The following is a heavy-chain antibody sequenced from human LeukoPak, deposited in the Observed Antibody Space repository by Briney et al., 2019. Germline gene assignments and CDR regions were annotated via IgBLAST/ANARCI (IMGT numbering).Heavy chain of an antibody. CDR2: IIPIFGTA. V-gene: IGHV1-69*01. D-gene: IGHD3-10*01. CDR1: GGTFSSYA. CDR3: ARGAGFGEFAPYY. J-gene: IGHJ4*02. Sequence: SVKVSCKASGGTFSSYAISWVRQAPGQGLEWMEGIIPIFGTANYAQKFQGRVTITADESTSTAYMELSSLRSEDTAVYYCARGAGFGEFAPYYWGQGTLVTVSS.